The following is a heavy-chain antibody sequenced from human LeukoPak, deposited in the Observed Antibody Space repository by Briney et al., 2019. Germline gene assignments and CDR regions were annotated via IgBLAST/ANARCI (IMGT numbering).Heavy chain of an antibody. J-gene: IGHJ6*03. CDR1: GYTFTIYD. CDR2: MNPNSGNT. D-gene: IGHD3-10*01. V-gene: IGHV1-8*03. CDR3: ARGGSVYYMDV. Sequence: ASVKLSCNSSGYTFTIYDINWVRQATGQGLEWMGWMNPNSGNTGYAQKFQGRATITRNTSISTAYMELSSLRSEDTAVYYCARGGSVYYMDVWGKGTTVTVSS.